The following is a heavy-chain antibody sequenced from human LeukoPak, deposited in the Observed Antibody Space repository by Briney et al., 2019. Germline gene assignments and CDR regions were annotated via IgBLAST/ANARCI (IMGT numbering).Heavy chain of an antibody. CDR1: GGSISSSSYY. CDR3: ARVARIAAAGTFGFDP. J-gene: IGHJ5*02. D-gene: IGHD6-13*01. V-gene: IGHV4-39*07. CDR2: INHSGST. Sequence: SETLSLTCTVSGGSISSSSYYWGWIRQPPGKGLEWIGEINHSGSTNYNPSLKSRVTISVDTSKNQFSLKLSSVTAADTAVYYCARVARIAAAGTFGFDPWGQGTLVTVSS.